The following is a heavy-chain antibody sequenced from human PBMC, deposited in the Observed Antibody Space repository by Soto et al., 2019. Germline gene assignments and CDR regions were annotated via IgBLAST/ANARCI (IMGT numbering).Heavy chain of an antibody. CDR2: ISSNGGST. V-gene: IGHV3-64D*06. CDR1: GFTFSSYA. Sequence: PGGSLRLSCSASGFTFSSYAMHWVRQAPGKGLEYVSAISSNGGSTYHADSVKGRFTISRDNSKNTLYLQMSSLRAEDTAVYYCVKDSGYHFHYYDSSGPKGYWGQGTLVTVSS. D-gene: IGHD3-22*01. CDR3: VKDSGYHFHYYDSSGPKGY. J-gene: IGHJ4*02.